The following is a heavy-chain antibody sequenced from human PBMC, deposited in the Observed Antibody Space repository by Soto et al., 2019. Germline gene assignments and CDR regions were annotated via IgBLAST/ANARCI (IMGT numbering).Heavy chain of an antibody. CDR3: ARVPLYSSGWYEGFDP. CDR2: IYHSGST. Sequence: SETLSLTCAVSGGSISSSNWWSWVRQPPGKGLEWIGEIYHSGSTNYNPSLKSRVTISVDKSKNQFSLKLSSVTAADTAVYYCARVPLYSSGWYEGFDPWGQGTLVTVSS. J-gene: IGHJ5*02. CDR1: GGSISSSNW. V-gene: IGHV4-4*02. D-gene: IGHD6-19*01.